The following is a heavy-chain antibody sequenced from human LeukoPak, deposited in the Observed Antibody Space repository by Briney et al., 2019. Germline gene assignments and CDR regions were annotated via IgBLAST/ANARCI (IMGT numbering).Heavy chain of an antibody. CDR1: GFTFSSYS. J-gene: IGHJ4*02. V-gene: IGHV3-48*02. Sequence: PGGSLRLSCAASGFTFSSYSMNWVRQAPGKGLEWVSYISSSSSTIYYADSAKGRFTISRDNAKNSLYLQMNSLRDEDTAVYYCAREGYYYDSSGSFDYWGQGTLVTVSS. CDR2: ISSSSSTI. D-gene: IGHD3-22*01. CDR3: AREGYYYDSSGSFDY.